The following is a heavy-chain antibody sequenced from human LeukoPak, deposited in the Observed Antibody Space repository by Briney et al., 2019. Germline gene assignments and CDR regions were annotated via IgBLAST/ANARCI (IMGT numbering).Heavy chain of an antibody. CDR2: INPNSGGT. V-gene: IGHV1-2*02. CDR1: GYTFTGYY. J-gene: IGHJ6*03. D-gene: IGHD3-22*01. Sequence: GASVKVSCKASGYTFTGYYMHWVRQAPGQGLEWMGWINPNSGGTNYAQKFQGRVTMTRDTSISTAYMELSRLRSDDTAVYYCARDYYDSSGYYSVSVPAYYYYYYMDVWGKGTTVTVSS. CDR3: ARDYYDSSGYYSVSVPAYYYYYYMDV.